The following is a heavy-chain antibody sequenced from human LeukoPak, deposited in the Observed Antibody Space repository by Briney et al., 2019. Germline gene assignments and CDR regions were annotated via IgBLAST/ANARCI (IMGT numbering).Heavy chain of an antibody. CDR2: IYYSGST. CDR1: GGSISSSSYY. J-gene: IGHJ1*01. CDR3: ARQRNYVSGAEYFEH. V-gene: IGHV4-39*01. D-gene: IGHD3-16*01. Sequence: PSETLSLTCTVSGGSISSSSYYCGWIRQPPGKGLEWIGSIYYSGSTYYNPSLKSRVTISADTSKNQFSLKLTSVTAADTAVYYCARQRNYVSGAEYFEHWGQGTLVTVSS.